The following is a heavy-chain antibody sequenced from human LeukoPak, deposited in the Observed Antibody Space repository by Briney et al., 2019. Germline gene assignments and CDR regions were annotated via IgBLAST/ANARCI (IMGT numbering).Heavy chain of an antibody. D-gene: IGHD6-6*01. J-gene: IGHJ6*03. Sequence: PSETLSLTCTVSGGSISSGGYYWSWIRQHPGKGLEWIGYIYYSGSTYYNPSLKSRVTISVDTSKNQFSLKLSSVTAADTAVYYCLVMSQIAARHYMDVWGKGTTVTVSS. CDR2: IYYSGST. CDR1: GGSISSGGYY. V-gene: IGHV4-31*08. CDR3: LVMSQIAARHYMDV.